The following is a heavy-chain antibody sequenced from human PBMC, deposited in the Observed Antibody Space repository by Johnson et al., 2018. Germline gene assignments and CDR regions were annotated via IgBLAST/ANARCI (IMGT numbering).Heavy chain of an antibody. Sequence: VQLVESGGGLVQPGGSLRLSCATSGFTFSTSAMSWVRQAPGKGLEWVSAINGRAGGTYYTDSVKGRFTIFRDSSTNTLYLQMNSLRAEETALYYWAKDGGVAVALRYVYVWGKGTTVTVSS. CDR3: AKDGGVAVALRYVYV. V-gene: IGHV3-23*04. CDR1: GFTFSTSA. D-gene: IGHD2-8*02. J-gene: IGHJ6*03. CDR2: INGRAGGT.